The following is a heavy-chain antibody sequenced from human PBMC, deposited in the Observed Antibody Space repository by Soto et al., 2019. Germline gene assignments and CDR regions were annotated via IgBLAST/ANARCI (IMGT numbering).Heavy chain of an antibody. J-gene: IGHJ5*02. D-gene: IGHD3-10*01. V-gene: IGHV4-59*01. CDR3: ARDRVFWENSPGFWFDP. Sequence: SETLSLTCTVSGGSISGYYWSWIRQPPGKGLEWIGYVWYDGSTNYNPSLKSRVTISVDTSKNQLSLKLSSVTAADTAVYYCARDRVFWENSPGFWFDPWGQGTLVTVSS. CDR1: GGSISGYY. CDR2: VWYDGST.